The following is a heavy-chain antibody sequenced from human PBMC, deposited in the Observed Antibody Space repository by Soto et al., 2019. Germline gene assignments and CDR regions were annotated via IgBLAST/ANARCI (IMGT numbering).Heavy chain of an antibody. D-gene: IGHD6-6*01. CDR2: IIPIFGTA. Sequence: SVKVSCKASGGTFSSYAISWVRQAPGQGLEWMGGIIPIFGTANYAQKFQGRVTITADESTSTAYMELSSLRSEGTAVYYCARSRSSSSILSTQYYYYYGMDVWAQGTTVTVSS. CDR3: ARSRSSSSILSTQYYYYYGMDV. J-gene: IGHJ6*02. CDR1: GGTFSSYA. V-gene: IGHV1-69*13.